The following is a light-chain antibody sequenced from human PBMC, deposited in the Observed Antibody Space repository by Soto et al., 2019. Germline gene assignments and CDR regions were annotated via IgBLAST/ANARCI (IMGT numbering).Light chain of an antibody. CDR1: SSDVGGYNY. J-gene: IGLJ2*01. Sequence: QSVLTQPRSVSGSPGQSVTISCTGTSSDVGGYNYVSWYQQHPGKAPKLMIYDVSKRPSGVPDRFSGSKSGNTASLTISGLQAEDEADYYCCSYAGSYSVVFGGGTNLTVL. CDR3: CSYAGSYSVV. CDR2: DVS. V-gene: IGLV2-11*01.